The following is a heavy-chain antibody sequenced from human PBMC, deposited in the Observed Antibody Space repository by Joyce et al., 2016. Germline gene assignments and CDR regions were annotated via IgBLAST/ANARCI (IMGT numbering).Heavy chain of an antibody. CDR1: GITLSNCA. D-gene: IGHD1-14*01. Sequence: VYLLESGGGLVQPGGSLRLSCASSGITLSNCAMSWVRQAPGKGLEWVSSITEGGSNTYYADSVKGRFTISRDDSKNTLSLQMNSLGDEDTAVYYCAKGINRTPGYFDYWGQGTLVTVSS. CDR2: ITEGGSNT. V-gene: IGHV3-23*01. J-gene: IGHJ4*02. CDR3: AKGINRTPGYFDY.